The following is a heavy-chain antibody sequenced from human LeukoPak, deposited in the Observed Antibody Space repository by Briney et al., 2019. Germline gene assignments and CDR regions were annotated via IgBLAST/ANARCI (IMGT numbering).Heavy chain of an antibody. J-gene: IGHJ6*02. CDR1: GFTFSSYA. Sequence: GGSLRLSCAASGFTFSSYAMSWVRQAPGKGLEWVSAISGSGGSTYYADSVKGRFTISRDNSKNTLYLQMNSLRAEDTAVYYCARDGRDCSSTSCSYYYYYGMDVWGQGTTVTVSS. D-gene: IGHD2-2*01. CDR2: ISGSGGST. V-gene: IGHV3-23*01. CDR3: ARDGRDCSSTSCSYYYYYGMDV.